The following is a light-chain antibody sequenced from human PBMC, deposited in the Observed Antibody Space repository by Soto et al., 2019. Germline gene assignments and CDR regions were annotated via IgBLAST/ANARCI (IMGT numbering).Light chain of an antibody. CDR2: GAS. CDR1: QSVSSN. Sequence: ENVLTQSPATLSLSPGDTATLSCRASQSVSSNLAWYQQKPGQAPRLLIYGASTRATGIPARFSGSGSGTEFSLTITSLQPDDFATYYCQQYKDYWTFGQGTKVDIK. V-gene: IGKV3-15*01. J-gene: IGKJ1*01. CDR3: QQYKDYWT.